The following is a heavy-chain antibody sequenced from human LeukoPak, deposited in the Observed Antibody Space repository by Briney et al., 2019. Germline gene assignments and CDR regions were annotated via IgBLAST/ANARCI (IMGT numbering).Heavy chain of an antibody. CDR2: VLDNVRT. Sequence: SETRSLTCTVSGGSISSRYWSWVRQPPGKGLEWIGYVLDNVRTKDNPSLNSRFTLSADTSKNQFSLRLTSVTAADTAVYYCATIKRGNIFGFFDFWGQGIMVTVSS. CDR1: GGSISSRY. V-gene: IGHV4-59*11. D-gene: IGHD5-18*01. CDR3: ATIKRGNIFGFFDF. J-gene: IGHJ4*02.